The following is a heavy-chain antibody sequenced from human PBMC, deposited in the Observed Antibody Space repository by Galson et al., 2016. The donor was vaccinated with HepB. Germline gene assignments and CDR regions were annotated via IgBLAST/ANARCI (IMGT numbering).Heavy chain of an antibody. J-gene: IGHJ6*02. Sequence: CAISGDSVTSDETMWNWIRQSPSRGLEWLGRTYYRSQWFSEYAMSVKGRITVTADTSGNQFSLQLDSVTPDDTAAYFCTRGYMQTGMNVWGQGTTATVSS. CDR1: GDSVTSDETM. D-gene: IGHD5-18*01. CDR2: TYYRSQWFS. CDR3: TRGYMQTGMNV. V-gene: IGHV6-1*01.